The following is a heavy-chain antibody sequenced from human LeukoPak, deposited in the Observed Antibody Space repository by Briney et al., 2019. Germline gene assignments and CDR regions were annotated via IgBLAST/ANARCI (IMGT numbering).Heavy chain of an antibody. Sequence: GGSLRLSCAASGFTFSSYAMSWVRQAPGKGLEWVSAISGSGGSTYYADSVKGRFTNSRDNSKNTLYLQMNSLRAEDTAVYYCASRGYGIGKIFDYWGQGTLVTVSS. D-gene: IGHD6-25*01. V-gene: IGHV3-23*01. J-gene: IGHJ4*02. CDR2: ISGSGGST. CDR1: GFTFSSYA. CDR3: ASRGYGIGKIFDY.